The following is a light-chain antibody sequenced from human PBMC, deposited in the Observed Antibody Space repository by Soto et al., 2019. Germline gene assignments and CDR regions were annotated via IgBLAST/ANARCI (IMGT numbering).Light chain of an antibody. Sequence: DIVMTQSPATLSVSPGERATLSCRASRSVSSNLAWYQQKPGQAPRLLVYGASTRATGIPARFSGSGSGTEFILTISSLQSEDFALYYCQQYNNWPSFTFGPGTKVDIK. J-gene: IGKJ3*01. V-gene: IGKV3-15*01. CDR2: GAS. CDR3: QQYNNWPSFT. CDR1: RSVSSN.